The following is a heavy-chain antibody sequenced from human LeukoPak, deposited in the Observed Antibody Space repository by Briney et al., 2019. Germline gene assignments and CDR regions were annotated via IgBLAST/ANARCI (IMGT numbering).Heavy chain of an antibody. Sequence: GGSLRLPCAASGFTFSSYAMHWVRQAPGKGLEWVAVISYDGSNKYYADSVKGRFTISRDNSKNTLYLQMNSLRAEDTAVYYCAKEQLDPWGQGTLVTVSS. CDR3: AKEQLDP. CDR2: ISYDGSNK. V-gene: IGHV3-30*04. J-gene: IGHJ5*02. D-gene: IGHD1-1*01. CDR1: GFTFSSYA.